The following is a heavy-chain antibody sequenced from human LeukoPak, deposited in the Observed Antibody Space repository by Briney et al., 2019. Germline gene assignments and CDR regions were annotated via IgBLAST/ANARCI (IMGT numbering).Heavy chain of an antibody. CDR3: ARDRRFCSGDSCYSDSEYFQH. J-gene: IGHJ1*01. CDR2: ISSSSSYI. V-gene: IGHV3-21*01. CDR1: GFTFSSYS. D-gene: IGHD2-15*01. Sequence: GGSLRLSCAASGFTFSSYSMNWVRQAPGKGLEWVSSISSSSSYIYYADSVKGRFTISRDNAKNSLYLQMNSLRAEDTAVYYCARDRRFCSGDSCYSDSEYFQHWGQGTLVTVSS.